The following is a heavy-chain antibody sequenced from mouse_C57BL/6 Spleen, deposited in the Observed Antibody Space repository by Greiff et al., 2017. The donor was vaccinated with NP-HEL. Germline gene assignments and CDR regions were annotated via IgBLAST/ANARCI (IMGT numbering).Heavy chain of an antibody. V-gene: IGHV1-64*01. J-gene: IGHJ4*01. CDR2: IHPNSGST. CDR3: ARCLYYYGSSYYAMDY. CDR1: GYTFTSYW. Sequence: VQLQQPGAELVKPGASVKLSCKASGYTFTSYWMHWVKQRPGQGLEWIGMIHPNSGSTNYNEKFKSKATLTVDKSSSTAYMQLSSLKSEDSAVYYCARCLYYYGSSYYAMDYWGQGTSVTVSS. D-gene: IGHD1-1*01.